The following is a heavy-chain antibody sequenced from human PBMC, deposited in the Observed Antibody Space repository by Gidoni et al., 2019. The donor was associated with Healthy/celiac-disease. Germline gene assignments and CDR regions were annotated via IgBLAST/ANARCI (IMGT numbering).Heavy chain of an antibody. CDR2: IKQDGSEK. CDR1: GFTFSSYW. J-gene: IGHJ6*02. Sequence: EVQLVESGGGLVQPGGSLRLACAASGFTFSSYWMSWVRQAPGKGLGLVANIKQDGSEKYYVDSVKGRFTISRDNAKNSLYLQMNSLRAEDTAVYYCARARLRGDVWGQGTTVTVSS. V-gene: IGHV3-7*01. CDR3: ARARLRGDV. D-gene: IGHD3-16*01.